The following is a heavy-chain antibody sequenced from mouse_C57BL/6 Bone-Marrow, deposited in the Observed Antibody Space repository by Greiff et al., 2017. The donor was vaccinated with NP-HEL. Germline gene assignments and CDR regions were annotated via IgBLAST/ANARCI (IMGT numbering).Heavy chain of an antibody. Sequence: VKLMESGAELARPGASVKLSCKASGYTFTSYGISWVKQRTGQGLEWIGEIYPRSGNTYYNEKFKGKATLTADKSSSTAYMELRSLTSEDSAVYFCARHWYYFDYWGQGTTLTVSS. J-gene: IGHJ2*01. CDR1: GYTFTSYG. CDR2: IYPRSGNT. D-gene: IGHD4-1*01. V-gene: IGHV1-81*01. CDR3: ARHWYYFDY.